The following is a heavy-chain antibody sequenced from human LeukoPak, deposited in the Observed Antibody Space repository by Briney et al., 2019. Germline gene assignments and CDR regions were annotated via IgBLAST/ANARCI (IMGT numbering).Heavy chain of an antibody. V-gene: IGHV1-2*02. CDR3: ARAGVYYDSSGYYDY. J-gene: IGHJ4*02. D-gene: IGHD3-22*01. Sequence: ASVKVSCKASGYTFTGYYMHWVRQAPGQGLEWMGWINPNSGGTNYAQKFQGRVTITRDTSISTAYMELSRVRSDDTAVYYCARAGVYYDSSGYYDYWGQGTLVTVSS. CDR1: GYTFTGYY. CDR2: INPNSGGT.